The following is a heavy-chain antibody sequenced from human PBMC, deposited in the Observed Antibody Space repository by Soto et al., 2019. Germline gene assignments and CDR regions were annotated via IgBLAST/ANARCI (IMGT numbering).Heavy chain of an antibody. CDR2: IYPGDSDT. D-gene: IGHD3-3*01. Sequence: GESLKISCKGSGYSFSNFWIGWVRQMPGKGLEWMGIIYPGDSDTRYNPSFQGQATISTDNSINTAYLQWNSLKASDTAIYYCAKHISRDFDFWSGLYYYYGMDVWGQGTTVTVSS. CDR3: AKHISRDFDFWSGLYYYYGMDV. V-gene: IGHV5-51*01. CDR1: GYSFSNFW. J-gene: IGHJ6*02.